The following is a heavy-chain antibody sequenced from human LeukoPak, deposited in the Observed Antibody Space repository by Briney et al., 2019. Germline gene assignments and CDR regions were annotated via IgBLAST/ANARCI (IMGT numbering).Heavy chain of an antibody. Sequence: PSQTLSLTCTVSGASISSGTYFWRWVRQPAGTGREWIGRVYTGGGVPVYTSGSTNYTPYLKSRVTISADTSKNQFSLKLRSVTAADTAVYYCARALCFNGIGEWFDPWGQGTLVTVSS. D-gene: IGHD1-26*01. CDR1: GASISSGTYF. CDR3: ARALCFNGIGEWFDP. J-gene: IGHJ5*02. V-gene: IGHV4-61*02. CDR2: TGGGVPVYTSGST.